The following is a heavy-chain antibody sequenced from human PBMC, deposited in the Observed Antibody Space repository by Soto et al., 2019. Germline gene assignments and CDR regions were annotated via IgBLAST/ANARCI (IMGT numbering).Heavy chain of an antibody. Sequence: QVQLVEAGGGVVQPGRSRRLSCAASGFTFSSYGMHWVRQAPGKGLEWVAVISYDGSNKYYADSVKGRFTISRDNSKNTLYLPMNSLRAEATAGYYCAKSDLVLKGWGQGTLVTVSS. J-gene: IGHJ4*02. CDR3: AKSDLVLKG. V-gene: IGHV3-30*18. D-gene: IGHD2-8*01. CDR2: ISYDGSNK. CDR1: GFTFSSYG.